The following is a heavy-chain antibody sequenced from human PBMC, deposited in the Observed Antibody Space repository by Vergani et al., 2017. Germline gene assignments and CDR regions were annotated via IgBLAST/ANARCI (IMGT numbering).Heavy chain of an antibody. CDR2: ISCSSSYI. Sequence: EVQLVESGGGLVKPGGSLRLSCAASGFTFSRYSMNWVRQAPGKGLEWVSSISCSSSYIYYADSVEGRFSISRDNAKNTLYLQKKSLRPENTAVYYCATELFYYDSSGYYSGCFDYWGQGTLVTVSS. D-gene: IGHD3-22*01. J-gene: IGHJ4*02. CDR3: ATELFYYDSSGYYSGCFDY. CDR1: GFTFSRYS. V-gene: IGHV3-21*01.